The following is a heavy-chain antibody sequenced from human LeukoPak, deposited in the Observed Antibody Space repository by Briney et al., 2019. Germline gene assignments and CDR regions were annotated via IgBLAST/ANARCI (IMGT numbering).Heavy chain of an antibody. CDR1: GYTFITYY. Sequence: ASVKVSCKASGYTFITYYMHWVRQAPGQGLEWMGIINTSGGSTSYAQKFQGRATMTGDTSTSTVYMELSSLRSEDTAVYYCARSRLLLDYWGQGTLVTVSS. V-gene: IGHV1-46*01. CDR2: INTSGGST. D-gene: IGHD2-21*02. CDR3: ARSRLLLDY. J-gene: IGHJ4*02.